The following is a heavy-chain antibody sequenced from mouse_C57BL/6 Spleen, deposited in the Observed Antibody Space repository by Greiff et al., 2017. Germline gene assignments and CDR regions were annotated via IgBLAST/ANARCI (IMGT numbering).Heavy chain of an antibody. CDR1: GYAFSSTW. J-gene: IGHJ2*01. V-gene: IGHV1-82*01. CDR2: FFPGDGVT. Sequence: LQLVESGPELVKPGASVKISCKASGYAFSSTWLNWVKQRPGKGLEGIGRFFPGDGVTIYNGKFKGKATLTADKSSSTAYMHLISLTSEDSAVYFCAREGGEDFDYWGQGTTLTVSS. CDR3: AREGGEDFDY.